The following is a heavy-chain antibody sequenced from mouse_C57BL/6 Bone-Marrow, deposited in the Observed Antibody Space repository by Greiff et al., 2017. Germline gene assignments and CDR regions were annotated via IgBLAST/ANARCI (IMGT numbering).Heavy chain of an antibody. CDR2: IDPSDSYT. D-gene: IGHD3-3*01. CDR3: AREGSRYFDY. Sequence: QVQLQQPGAELVMPGASVKLSCKASGYTFTSYWMHWVKQRPGQGLEWIGEIDPSDSYTNYSQKFKGKSTLTVDKSSSTAYMQLSSLTSEDSAVYYCAREGSRYFDYWGQGTTLTVSS. V-gene: IGHV1-69*01. CDR1: GYTFTSYW. J-gene: IGHJ2*01.